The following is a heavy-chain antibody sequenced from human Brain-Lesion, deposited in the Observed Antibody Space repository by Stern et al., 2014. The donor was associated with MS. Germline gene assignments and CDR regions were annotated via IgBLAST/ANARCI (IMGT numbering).Heavy chain of an antibody. J-gene: IGHJ4*02. CDR3: ARMREYCSGGSCFAGYYDS. Sequence: EESGPVLVKPTETLTLTCSVSGFSLSNAAMGVSWIRQPPGKALECLAHIFSTGETAYSTSLKSRLSISKDTSRSQVVLTMTNMDPVDTATYYCARMREYCSGGSCFAGYYDSWGQGTLVTVSS. CDR2: IFSTGET. CDR1: GFSLSNAAMG. V-gene: IGHV2-26*01. D-gene: IGHD2-15*01.